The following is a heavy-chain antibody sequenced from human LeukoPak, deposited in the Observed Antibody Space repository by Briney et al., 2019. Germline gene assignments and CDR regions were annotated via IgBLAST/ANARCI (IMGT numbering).Heavy chain of an antibody. V-gene: IGHV6-1*01. D-gene: IGHD6-19*01. CDR2: TYQRSKWYN. J-gene: IGHJ4*02. CDR1: GDSFSINSAA. CDR3: ARSPSPYSSGWYFDY. Sequence: SQTLSLTCAISGDSFSINSAAWNWIRQSPSRGLEWLGRTYQRSKWYNDYAVSVRSRITINPDISKNQFSLQLNSVTPEDTAVYYCARSPSPYSSGWYFDYWGQGTLVTVSS.